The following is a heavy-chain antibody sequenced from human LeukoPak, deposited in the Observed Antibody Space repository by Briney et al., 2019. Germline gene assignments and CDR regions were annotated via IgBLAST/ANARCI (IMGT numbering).Heavy chain of an antibody. J-gene: IGHJ6*03. CDR3: ARGGFLEWFHVFDNYYYYYMDV. Sequence: ASVKVSCKASGYTFTSYGISWVRQAPGQGLEWTGWISAYNGNTNYAQKLQGRVTMTTDTSTSTAYMELRSLRSDDTAVYYCARGGFLEWFHVFDNYYYYYMDVWGKGTTVTVSS. V-gene: IGHV1-18*01. CDR1: GYTFTSYG. CDR2: ISAYNGNT. D-gene: IGHD3-3*01.